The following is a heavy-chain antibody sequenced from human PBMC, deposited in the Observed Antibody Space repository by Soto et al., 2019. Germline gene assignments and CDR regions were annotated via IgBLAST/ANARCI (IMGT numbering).Heavy chain of an antibody. J-gene: IGHJ4*02. CDR1: GGTFSSYA. V-gene: IGHV1-69*06. CDR2: IIPIFGTA. D-gene: IGHD7-27*01. Sequence: QVQLVQSGAEVKKPGSSVKVSCKASGGTFSSYAISWVRQAPGQGLEWMGGIIPIFGTANYAQKFQGRVTITADKSTSTAYIELSSLRSEDTAEYYCARELTGTLTNSVFDYWGQGTLVTVSS. CDR3: ARELTGTLTNSVFDY.